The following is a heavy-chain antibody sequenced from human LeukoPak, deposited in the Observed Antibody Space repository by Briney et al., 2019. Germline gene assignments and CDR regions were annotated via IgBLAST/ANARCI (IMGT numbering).Heavy chain of an antibody. CDR2: IIPIFGTA. V-gene: IGHV1-69*05. D-gene: IGHD6-6*01. Sequence: ASVKVSCKASGGAFSSYAISWVRQAPGQGLEWMGGIIPIFGTANYAQKFQGRVTITTDESTSTAYMELSSLRSEDTAVYYCARGPASSRIAAPQYYYYYMDVWGKGTTVTVSS. CDR1: GGAFSSYA. CDR3: ARGPASSRIAAPQYYYYYMDV. J-gene: IGHJ6*03.